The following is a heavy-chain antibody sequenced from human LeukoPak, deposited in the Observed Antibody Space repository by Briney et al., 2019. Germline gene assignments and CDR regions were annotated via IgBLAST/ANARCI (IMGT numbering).Heavy chain of an antibody. CDR3: SGYDCDY. Sequence: GGSLRLSCAASGFTFSNYGMHWVRQAPGKGLEWVAFIRFDGSDKYYADSVKGRFTISRDNSKNTLYLQMNSLRAEDTAVYDRSGYDCDYWGQGTLVTVSS. CDR1: GFTFSNYG. D-gene: IGHD3-22*01. V-gene: IGHV3-30*02. J-gene: IGHJ4*02. CDR2: IRFDGSDK.